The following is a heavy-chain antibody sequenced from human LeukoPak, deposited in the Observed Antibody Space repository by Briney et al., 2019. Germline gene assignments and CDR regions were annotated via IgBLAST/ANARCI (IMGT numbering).Heavy chain of an antibody. CDR1: GYTFTVYY. D-gene: IGHD3-22*01. Sequence: ASVTVSCTASGYTFTVYYIHWVRQAPGQGLEWMGWINPNSAGADYAQKIQGRVTMTRDTSISTAYMELSRLRSDDTAEYYCARALYYDSSGYYSSSYYYFQHWGQGTLVTVSS. CDR2: INPNSAGA. J-gene: IGHJ1*01. V-gene: IGHV1-2*02. CDR3: ARALYYDSSGYYSSSYYYFQH.